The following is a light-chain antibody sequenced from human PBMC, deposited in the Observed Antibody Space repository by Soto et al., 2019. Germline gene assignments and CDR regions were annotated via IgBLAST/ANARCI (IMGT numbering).Light chain of an antibody. CDR2: AAS. J-gene: IGKJ3*01. CDR1: QDITTH. V-gene: IGKV1-6*01. CDR3: LQKYFYPFT. Sequence: QLTQSPSSLSASVGDRVIITCQASQDITTHLNWYQQKPGKAPKLLIYAASNLQSGVPARFSGSGSGTDFTLTISSLQPEDFATYYCLQKYFYPFTFGPGTKVDIK.